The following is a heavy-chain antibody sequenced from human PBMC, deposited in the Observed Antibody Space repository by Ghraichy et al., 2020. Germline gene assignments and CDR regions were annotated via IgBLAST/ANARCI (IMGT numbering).Heavy chain of an antibody. V-gene: IGHV3-33*06. CDR2: IWHDGSNK. J-gene: IGHJ3*01. CDR3: AKDGRFAGDAFDF. Sequence: RGSLRLSCAATGFTFRNFGMHWVRQAPGKGLEWVAVIWHDGSNKYYADSVKGRFTISRDNSKYTLHLQMNSLRAEDTAVYFCAKDGRFAGDAFDFWGQGTVVTVSS. CDR1: GFTFRNFG. D-gene: IGHD1-1*01.